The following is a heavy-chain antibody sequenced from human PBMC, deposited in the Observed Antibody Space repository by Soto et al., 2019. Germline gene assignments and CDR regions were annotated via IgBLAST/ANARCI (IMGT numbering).Heavy chain of an antibody. CDR3: PKGRVYYDSSGYYYY. Sequence: GGSLRLSCAASGFTFSSYAMSWVRQAPGKGLEWVSAISGSGGSTYYADSVKGRFTISRDNSKNTLYLQMNSLRAEDTAVYYCPKGRVYYDSSGYYYYWGQGTLVTVSS. D-gene: IGHD3-22*01. CDR2: ISGSGGST. J-gene: IGHJ4*02. V-gene: IGHV3-23*01. CDR1: GFTFSSYA.